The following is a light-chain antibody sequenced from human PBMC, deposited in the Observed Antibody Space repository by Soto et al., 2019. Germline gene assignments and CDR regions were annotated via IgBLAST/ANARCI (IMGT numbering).Light chain of an antibody. Sequence: ETVLTQSPGTLSLSPGERATLSCRASQSVSSSYLAWYQQTPGQAPRLLIYDSSSRATGIPDTFSGSGSGTEFTFTITRLVPRDFAVEFCQQYVRSPPSWTFGQGTKVEIK. J-gene: IGKJ1*01. CDR2: DSS. CDR1: QSVSSSY. CDR3: QQYVRSPPSWT. V-gene: IGKV3-20*01.